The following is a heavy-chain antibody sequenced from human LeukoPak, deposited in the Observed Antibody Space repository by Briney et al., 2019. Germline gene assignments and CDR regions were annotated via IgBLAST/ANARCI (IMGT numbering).Heavy chain of an antibody. CDR1: GGSFSGYY. V-gene: IGHV4-34*01. D-gene: IGHD1-7*01. J-gene: IGHJ5*02. CDR3: ARHSSLRSPTTP. CDR2: INHSGST. Sequence: SETLSLTCAVYGGSFSGYYWSWIRQPPGKGLEWIGEINHSGSTYYSPSLKSRVTISVDTSKNQFSLKLSSVTAADTAVYYCARHSSLRSPTTPWGQGTLVTVSS.